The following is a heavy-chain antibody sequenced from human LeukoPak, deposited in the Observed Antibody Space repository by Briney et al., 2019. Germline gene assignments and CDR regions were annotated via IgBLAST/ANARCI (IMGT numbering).Heavy chain of an antibody. CDR2: IYSGGST. D-gene: IGHD3-10*01. CDR3: ARDQEEGSGSYYKGYYYYMDV. Sequence: QTGGSLRLSCAASGFTVSSNYMSWVRQAPGKGLEWVSVIYSGGSTYYADSVKGRFTISRDNSKNTLYLQMNSLRAEDTAVYYCARDQEEGSGSYYKGYYYYMDVWGKGTTVTVSS. V-gene: IGHV3-66*01. CDR1: GFTVSSNY. J-gene: IGHJ6*03.